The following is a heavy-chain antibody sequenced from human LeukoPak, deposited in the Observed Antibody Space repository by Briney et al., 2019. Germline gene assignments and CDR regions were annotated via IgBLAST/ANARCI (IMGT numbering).Heavy chain of an antibody. V-gene: IGHV5-51*01. D-gene: IGHD3-10*01. CDR2: ISPDDSVA. CDR1: GFTFTHFW. J-gene: IGHJ5*02. CDR3: VRRDGYGSQYAYKDWFDP. Sequence: GESLKISCKTSGFTFTHFWIVWVRQMPGKGLECIGAISPDDSVAKYSPSFEGQVTMSADKSITTAYLEGSSLKASGTATYYCVRRDGYGSQYAYKDWFDPWGQGTLVTVSS.